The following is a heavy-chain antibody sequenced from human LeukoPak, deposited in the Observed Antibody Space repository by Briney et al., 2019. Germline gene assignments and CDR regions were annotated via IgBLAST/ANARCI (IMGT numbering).Heavy chain of an antibody. V-gene: IGHV4-38-2*01. CDR2: LYHSDSA. Sequence: SETLSLTCAVSGYSISNGYYWVWIRQPPGRGLGWIGSLYHSDSAYYNTSLRSRVSMSVDTSKNQFSLTLSFVTAADTAVYYCARQHDSYYYYYIDVWGSGTTVTVSS. CDR3: ARQHDSYYYYYIDV. CDR1: GYSISNGYY. J-gene: IGHJ6*03.